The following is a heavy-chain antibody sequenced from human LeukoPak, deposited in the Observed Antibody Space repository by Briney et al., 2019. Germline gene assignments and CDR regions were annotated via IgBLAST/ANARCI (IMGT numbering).Heavy chain of an antibody. CDR3: ARAVFGGDSWYYFDY. CDR2: INPSGGST. V-gene: IGHV1-46*01. CDR1: GFTFTGYY. Sequence: ASVKVSCKTSGFTFTGYYIHWVRQAPGQGLEWMGIINPSGGSTSYAQKFQGRVTMTRDTSTSTVYMELSSLRSEDTAVYYCARAVFGGDSWYYFDYWGQGTLVTVSS. J-gene: IGHJ4*02. D-gene: IGHD2-21*02.